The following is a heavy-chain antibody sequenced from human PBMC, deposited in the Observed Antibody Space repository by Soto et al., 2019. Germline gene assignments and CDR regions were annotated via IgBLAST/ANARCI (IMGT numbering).Heavy chain of an antibody. V-gene: IGHV3-9*01. CDR1: GFIFDDYA. Sequence: EVQLVESGGNLVQPGRSLRLSCAASGFIFDDYAMPWVRQPPGKGLEWVSGISWNSGSIGYADSVKGRFTVSRDNAKKSLYLQMNSLRPEDTALYYCPKDSSSTLLYFDSWGQGTRVSVSS. J-gene: IGHJ4*02. CDR2: ISWNSGSI. D-gene: IGHD2-2*01. CDR3: PKDSSSTLLYFDS.